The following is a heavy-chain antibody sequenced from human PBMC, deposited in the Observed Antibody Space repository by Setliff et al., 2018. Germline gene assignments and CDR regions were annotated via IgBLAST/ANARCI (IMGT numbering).Heavy chain of an antibody. V-gene: IGHV1-24*01. J-gene: IGHJ3*02. D-gene: IGHD3-22*01. Sequence: ASVKVSCKVSGSTVTESSMHWVRQAPGKGLEWMGGFDPEDGERIYAQKFQGRVTMTTDTSTSTAYMELRSLRSDDTAVYYCARDLDYQYYYDSSGRDAFDIWGQGTMVTVSS. CDR1: GSTVTESS. CDR3: ARDLDYQYYYDSSGRDAFDI. CDR2: FDPEDGER.